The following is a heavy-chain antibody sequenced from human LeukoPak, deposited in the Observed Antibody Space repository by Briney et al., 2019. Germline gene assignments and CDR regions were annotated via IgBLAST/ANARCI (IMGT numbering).Heavy chain of an antibody. CDR2: IYPGDYET. D-gene: IGHD2-21*02. CDR3: AIPPGYCGNDCSFDH. V-gene: IGHV5-51*01. Sequence: GESLKISCEGSGYSFSNYWIGWVRQMPGKGLEWMGIIYPGDYETRYSPSSQGLVTISVDESISTAYLQWSSLKASDTAMYYCAIPPGYCGNDCSFDHWGQGTLVTVSS. J-gene: IGHJ4*02. CDR1: GYSFSNYW.